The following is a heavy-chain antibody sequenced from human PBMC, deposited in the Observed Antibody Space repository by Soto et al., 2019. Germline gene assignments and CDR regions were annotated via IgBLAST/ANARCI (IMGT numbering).Heavy chain of an antibody. V-gene: IGHV1-18*01. CDR2: IHPKNGNT. J-gene: IGHJ4*02. CDR1: GYTFTNYG. Sequence: ASVKVSCKASGYTFTNYGISWVRQAPGQGLEWMGWIHPKNGNTKDARKFQGRVTMTTDTSTSTAYMELRSLRSDDTAVYYCARAPETPPIVRVVVPYFFDSWGQGTLVTVSS. CDR3: ARAPETPPIVRVVVPYFFDS. D-gene: IGHD3-16*02.